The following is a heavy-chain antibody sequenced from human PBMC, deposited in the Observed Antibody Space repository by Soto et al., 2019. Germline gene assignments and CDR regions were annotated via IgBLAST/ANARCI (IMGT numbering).Heavy chain of an antibody. CDR2: NNPNSGVT. Sequence: QVQLVQSGAEVKEPGASVTVSCRASGDRFTDYYMHWVRQAPGQGLEWMGWNNPNSGVTKYAQKFQGWVTMTRDTSIRTVYMQLSRLRFDDTAIYYCARESGGATATLDYYYFYMDVWGTGTTVTVSS. CDR1: GDRFTDYY. CDR3: ARESGGATATLDYYYFYMDV. V-gene: IGHV1-2*04. D-gene: IGHD5-12*01. J-gene: IGHJ6*03.